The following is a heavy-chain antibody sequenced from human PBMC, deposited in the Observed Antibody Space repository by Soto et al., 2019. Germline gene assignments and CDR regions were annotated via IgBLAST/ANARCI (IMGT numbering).Heavy chain of an antibody. J-gene: IGHJ4*02. CDR2: IDWDDDE. D-gene: IGHD2-15*01. Sequence: SGPTLVNPSQTLTLTCTLSGFSIATSGVCVSWIRQPPGKALEWLARIDWDDDEFYSTSLKTRLSISKDTSKNQVVLTMTNMDPVDTATYYCARIAISGGSCKGDYWGQGTLVTVSS. CDR1: GFSIATSGVC. V-gene: IGHV2-70*17. CDR3: ARIAISGGSCKGDY.